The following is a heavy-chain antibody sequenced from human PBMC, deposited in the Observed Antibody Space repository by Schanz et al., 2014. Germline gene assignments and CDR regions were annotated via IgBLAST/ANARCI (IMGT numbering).Heavy chain of an antibody. CDR3: ARIGGSVFDY. CDR2: IGNGGVTI. V-gene: IGHV3-11*01. J-gene: IGHJ4*02. D-gene: IGHD3-10*01. Sequence: VQLVESGGGLIQPGGSLRLSCAASGFPFSDYFMAWIRQPPGRGLEWVSYIGNGGVTIYYADSVKGRFTISRDNSKNSLLLKMNSLRAEDAAVYYCARIGGSVFDYWAQGTLVTVAS. CDR1: GFPFSDYF.